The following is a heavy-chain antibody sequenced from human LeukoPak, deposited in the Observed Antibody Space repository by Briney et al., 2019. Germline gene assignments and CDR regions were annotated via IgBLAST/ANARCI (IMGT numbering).Heavy chain of an antibody. CDR2: VNNDGTGT. V-gene: IGHV3-74*01. CDR1: GFSFNSYW. J-gene: IGHJ3*02. D-gene: IGHD1-14*01. CDR3: ARGGPDHAFDI. Sequence: GGSLRLSCAASGFSFNSYWMYWVRQVPGKGLLWVSRVNNDGTGTTYADSVKGRFTISRDNAKNTVYLQMNSLRDEDTAVYYCARGGPDHAFDIWGQGTMVTVSS.